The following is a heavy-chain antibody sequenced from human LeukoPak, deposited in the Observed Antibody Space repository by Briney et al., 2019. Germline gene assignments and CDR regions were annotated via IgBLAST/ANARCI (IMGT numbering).Heavy chain of an antibody. Sequence: GGSLRLSCAASGFTFSSYAMSWVRQAPGKGLEWVSAISGSGGNTYYADSVKGRFTISRDNSKNTLYLQMNSLRAEDTAVYYCANRGYSYGVDYWGQGTLVTVSS. CDR2: ISGSGGNT. J-gene: IGHJ4*02. V-gene: IGHV3-23*01. D-gene: IGHD5-18*01. CDR1: GFTFSSYA. CDR3: ANRGYSYGVDY.